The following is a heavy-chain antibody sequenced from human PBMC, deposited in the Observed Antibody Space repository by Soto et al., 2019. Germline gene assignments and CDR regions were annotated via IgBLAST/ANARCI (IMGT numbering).Heavy chain of an antibody. V-gene: IGHV3-23*01. CDR3: AKEGDKTSSGWFYYYYGMDV. CDR1: GFTFSSYA. CDR2: ISGSGGST. J-gene: IGHJ6*02. Sequence: GGSLRLSCAASGFTFSSYAMSWVRQAPGKGLEWVSAISGSGGSTYYADSVKGRFTISRDNSKNTLYLQMNSLRAEDTAVYYCAKEGDKTSSGWFYYYYGMDVWGQGTTVTVSS. D-gene: IGHD6-19*01.